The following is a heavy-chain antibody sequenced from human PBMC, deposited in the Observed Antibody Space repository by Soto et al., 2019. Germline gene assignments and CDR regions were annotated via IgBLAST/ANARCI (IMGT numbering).Heavy chain of an antibody. CDR1: GASIITDNYF. J-gene: IGHJ4*02. D-gene: IGHD4-17*01. Sequence: SETLSLTCTVSGASIITDNYFWVWIRQSPRRGLELIGSISYSGRTYDNPSLQSRVAISIDASKNQFSLKLTSVTTADTAVYYCARRRASDYGGNHHPYYFDRWGQGALVTVSS. V-gene: IGHV4-39*01. CDR2: ISYSGRT. CDR3: ARRRASDYGGNHHPYYFDR.